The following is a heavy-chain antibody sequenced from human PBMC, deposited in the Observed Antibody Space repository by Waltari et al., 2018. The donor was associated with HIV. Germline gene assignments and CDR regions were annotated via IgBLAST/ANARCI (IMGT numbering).Heavy chain of an antibody. CDR3: MRRDDCISGHCPFDY. J-gene: IGHJ4*02. CDR2: IKYSGNT. D-gene: IGHD2-15*01. Sequence: QLQLQESGPGLVRPSETLSLTCTVSGGFISGSTYYWGWIRQTPELGLEWIGSIKYSGNTFYKSSLKSRATMSIDTSKNQFSLRLNSLTAADTAVYYCMRRDDCISGHCPFDYWGQGILVTVSS. CDR1: GGFISGSTYY. V-gene: IGHV4-39*01.